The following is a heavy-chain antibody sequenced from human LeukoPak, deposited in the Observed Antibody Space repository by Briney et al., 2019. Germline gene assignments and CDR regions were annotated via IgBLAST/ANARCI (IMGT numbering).Heavy chain of an antibody. V-gene: IGHV4-31*03. D-gene: IGHD5-24*01. CDR2: IYYIGST. Sequence: SQTLSLTCTVSGGSISSGGYYWSWIRQHPGKGLEWIGYIYYIGSTYYNPSLKSRVTISVDTSKNQFSLKLSSVTAADTAVYYCARGGRDGYKNKYYFDYWGQGTLVTVSS. J-gene: IGHJ4*02. CDR1: GGSISSGGYY. CDR3: ARGGRDGYKNKYYFDY.